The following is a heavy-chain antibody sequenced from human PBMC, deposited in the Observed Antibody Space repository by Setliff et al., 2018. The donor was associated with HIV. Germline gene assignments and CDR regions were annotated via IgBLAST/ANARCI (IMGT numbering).Heavy chain of an antibody. CDR2: IYYSGST. J-gene: IGHJ3*02. Sequence: SETLSLTCTVSGDFFSTDYYWGWIRQSPGKGLEWIGGIYYSGSTYYNPSLNSRVTMSVDTSKNQFFLKLNSVTAADTAVYYCARPERSGSWAFDIWGRGTMVTVSS. V-gene: IGHV4-38-2*02. D-gene: IGHD6-19*01. CDR1: GDFFSTDYY. CDR3: ARPERSGSWAFDI.